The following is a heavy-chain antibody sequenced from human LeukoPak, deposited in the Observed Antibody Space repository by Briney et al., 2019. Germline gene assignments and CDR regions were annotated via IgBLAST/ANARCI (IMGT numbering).Heavy chain of an antibody. D-gene: IGHD5-18*01. V-gene: IGHV3-15*01. CDR1: GFTFSNAW. CDR2: IKSKTDGGTT. Sequence: PGGSLRLSCAVSGFTFSNAWMSWVRQAPGKGLEWVGRIKSKTDGGTTDYAAPVKGRFTISRDDSKNTLYLQMNSLKTEDTAVYYCTTPWILGAFDIWGQGTMVTVSS. J-gene: IGHJ3*02. CDR3: TTPWILGAFDI.